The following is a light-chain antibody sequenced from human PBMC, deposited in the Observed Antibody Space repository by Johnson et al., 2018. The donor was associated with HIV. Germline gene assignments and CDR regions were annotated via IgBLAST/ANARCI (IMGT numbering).Light chain of an antibody. CDR3: GTWDSSLSAGEYV. Sequence: QSVLTQPPSVSAAPGQKVTISCSGSSSNIGNNYVSWYQQLPGTAPKLLIYENSKRPSSIPDRFSGSKSGTSATLDITGLQTGDEADYYCGTWDSSLSAGEYVFGTGTKVTV. V-gene: IGLV1-51*02. CDR1: SSNIGNNY. J-gene: IGLJ1*01. CDR2: ENS.